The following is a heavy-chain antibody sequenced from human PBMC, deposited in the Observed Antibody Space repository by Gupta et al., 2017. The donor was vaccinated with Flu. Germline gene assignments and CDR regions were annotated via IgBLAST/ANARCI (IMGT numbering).Heavy chain of an antibody. CDR3: ARGHWDS. CDR1: GFTLSSYE. J-gene: IGHJ5*01. V-gene: IGHV3-48*03. Sequence: VQLVEAGGGVVQPGGPLRCSCAASGFTLSSYEMNGVSLAPGKGQEGVAFISSNGVTYYTDAGKDRFTISRDNAKNAVHRQMHSQRVEDTAFYYCARGHWDSWGHGTLVTVSS. CDR2: ISSNGVT.